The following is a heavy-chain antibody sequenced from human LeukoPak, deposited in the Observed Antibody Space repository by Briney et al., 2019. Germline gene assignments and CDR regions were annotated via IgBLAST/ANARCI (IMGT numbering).Heavy chain of an antibody. D-gene: IGHD3-22*01. V-gene: IGHV5-51*01. J-gene: IGHJ4*02. CDR2: IYPGDSDT. Sequence: GESLKISCKGSGYSFANYWIGWVRQMPGKGLAWMGIIYPGDSDTTYSPSFQGQVTISADKSISTAYLQWSSLKASDTAMYYCARLSWHDSTGYYPLDFDYWGQGTLVTVSS. CDR3: ARLSWHDSTGYYPLDFDY. CDR1: GYSFANYW.